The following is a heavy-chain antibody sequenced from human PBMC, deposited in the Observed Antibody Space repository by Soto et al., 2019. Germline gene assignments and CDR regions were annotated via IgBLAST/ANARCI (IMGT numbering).Heavy chain of an antibody. CDR1: GFSLTTSGVG. CDR2: SYWDDDK. D-gene: IGHD3-3*01. V-gene: IGHV2-5*02. J-gene: IGHJ4*02. Sequence: QITLNESGPTVVRPTETLTLTCRFSGFSLTTSGVGVGWIRQSPGKAPEWLALSYWDDDKRYSASLKSRLTITKDTSKSPVVLTVSDLDPTDTATYYCAHRVLRTVFGLVTTTAIYFDFWGQGTTVAVSS. CDR3: AHRVLRTVFGLVTTTAIYFDF.